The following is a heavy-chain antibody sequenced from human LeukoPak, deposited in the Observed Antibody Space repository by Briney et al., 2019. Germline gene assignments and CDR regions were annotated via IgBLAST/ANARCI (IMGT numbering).Heavy chain of an antibody. CDR2: IYYSGST. V-gene: IGHV4-59*01. Sequence: SETLSLTCTVSGGSISSYYWSWIRQPPGKGLGWIGYIYYSGSTNYNPSLKSRVTISVDTSKNQFSLKLSSVTAADTAVYYCARGKWLADDAFDIWGQGTMVTVSS. D-gene: IGHD6-19*01. J-gene: IGHJ3*02. CDR3: ARGKWLADDAFDI. CDR1: GGSISSYY.